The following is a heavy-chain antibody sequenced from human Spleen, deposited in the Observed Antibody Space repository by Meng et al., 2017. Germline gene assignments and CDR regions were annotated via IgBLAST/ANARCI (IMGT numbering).Heavy chain of an antibody. CDR1: GGSFSDYY. CDR3: ARGPTTMAHDFDY. J-gene: IGHJ4*02. V-gene: IGHV4-34*01. Sequence: QVQLQESGAGLLKPSQTLSPPCVVSGGSFSDYYWSWIRQPPGKGLEWIGEINHSGSTHYNPSLESRATISVDTSQNNLSLKLSSVTAADSAVYYCARGPTTMAHDFDYWGQGTLVTASS. CDR2: INHSGST. D-gene: IGHD4-23*01.